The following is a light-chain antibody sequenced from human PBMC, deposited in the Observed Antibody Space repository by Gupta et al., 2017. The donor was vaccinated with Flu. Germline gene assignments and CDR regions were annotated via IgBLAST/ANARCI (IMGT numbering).Light chain of an antibody. CDR2: EVN. CDR1: SSDIGTYSY. CDR3: CSNGHSRR. Sequence: GQSVTITGTRTSSDIGTYSYVSRYQQHPGKAPKVIIDEVNKRPEGVPDRYSANKAGNTACRTDAGHQAEDEADECGCSNGHSRRFGGGTKLTVL. J-gene: IGLJ2*01. V-gene: IGLV2-8*01.